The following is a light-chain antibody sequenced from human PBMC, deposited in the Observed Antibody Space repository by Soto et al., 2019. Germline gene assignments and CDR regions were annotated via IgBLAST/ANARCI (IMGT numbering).Light chain of an antibody. CDR2: DAS. Sequence: AIQMTQSPSSLSASVGDRVTITCRASQGIKNDLAWYQQKPGKAPKFLIYDASSLQSGVPSTFSGGGSGTDFTLTISSLQTEDFATYFCLQDYNYPYTFGQGTKLEIK. V-gene: IGKV1-6*01. CDR3: LQDYNYPYT. CDR1: QGIKND. J-gene: IGKJ2*01.